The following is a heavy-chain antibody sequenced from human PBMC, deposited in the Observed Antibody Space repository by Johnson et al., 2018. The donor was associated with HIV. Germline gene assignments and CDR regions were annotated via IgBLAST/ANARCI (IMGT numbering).Heavy chain of an antibody. CDR1: GFTFSDYA. V-gene: IGHV3-30-3*01. J-gene: IGHJ3*02. CDR2: ISYDGSNK. D-gene: IGHD2-15*01. Sequence: QVQLVESGGKVVQPGRSLRLSCAASGFTFSDYAMHWVRQAPGKGLEWVAVISYDGSNKYYPDSVKGRFTISRDNFKNTLYLQMDSLRAEDTAVYFCAREMVAAKDAFDIWGQGTMVTVSS. CDR3: AREMVAAKDAFDI.